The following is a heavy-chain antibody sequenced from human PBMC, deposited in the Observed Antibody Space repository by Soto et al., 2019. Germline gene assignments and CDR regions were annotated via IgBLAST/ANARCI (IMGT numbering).Heavy chain of an antibody. D-gene: IGHD6-19*01. CDR2: IRSKTNSYAT. J-gene: IGHJ4*02. Sequence: EGQLVESGGGLVQPGGSLKLSCAASGFTFGGSAMHWVRQASGKGLEWVGHIRSKTNSYATAYAESVKGRFTISRDDSMNTAYLQMNSLKTEDTAVYFCTRQTDAVQWLVVLTDYNFDYWGQGTLVTVSS. CDR1: GFTFGGSA. CDR3: TRQTDAVQWLVVLTDYNFDY. V-gene: IGHV3-73*02.